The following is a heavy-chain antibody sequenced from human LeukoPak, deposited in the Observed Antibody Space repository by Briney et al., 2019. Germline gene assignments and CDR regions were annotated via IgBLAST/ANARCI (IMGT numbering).Heavy chain of an antibody. D-gene: IGHD3-10*01. V-gene: IGHV4-34*01. CDR1: GGSFSGYY. J-gene: IGHJ4*02. CDR2: INHSGST. Sequence: PSETLSLTCAVYGGSFSGYYWSWIRQPPGKGLEWIGEINHSGSTNYNPSLKSRVTISVDTSKNQFSLKLSSVTAADTAVYYCARGVKRRTYYYGSGSRPKMYYFDYWGQGTLVTVSS. CDR3: ARGVKRRTYYYGSGSRPKMYYFDY.